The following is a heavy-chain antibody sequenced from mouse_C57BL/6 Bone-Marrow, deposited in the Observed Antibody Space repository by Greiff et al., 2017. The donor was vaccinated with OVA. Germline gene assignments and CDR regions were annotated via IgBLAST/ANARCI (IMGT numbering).Heavy chain of an antibody. V-gene: IGHV1-69*01. CDR1: GYTFTSYW. CDR2: IDPSDSYT. CDR3: AGGDYDGGYAMDY. D-gene: IGHD2-4*01. Sequence: VQLQQSGAELVMPGASVKLSCKASGYTFTSYWMHWVKQRPGQGLEWIGEIDPSDSYTNYNQKFKGKSTLTVDKSSSTAYMQLSSLTSEDSAVYYCAGGDYDGGYAMDYWGQGTSVTVSS. J-gene: IGHJ4*01.